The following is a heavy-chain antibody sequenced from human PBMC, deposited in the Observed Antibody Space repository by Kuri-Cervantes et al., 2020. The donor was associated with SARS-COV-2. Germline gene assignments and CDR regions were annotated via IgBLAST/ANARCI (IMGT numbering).Heavy chain of an antibody. CDR2: INWNGGST. J-gene: IGHJ4*02. D-gene: IGHD6-19*01. CDR3: ARGDIAVDGALDY. V-gene: IGHV3-20*04. CDR1: GFTFDDYG. Sequence: LSLTCAASGFTFDDYGMSWVRQAPGKGLEWVSGINWNGGSTGYADSVKGRFTIPRDNAKNSPYLQMNSLRAEDTALYYCARGDIAVDGALDYWGQGTLVTVSS.